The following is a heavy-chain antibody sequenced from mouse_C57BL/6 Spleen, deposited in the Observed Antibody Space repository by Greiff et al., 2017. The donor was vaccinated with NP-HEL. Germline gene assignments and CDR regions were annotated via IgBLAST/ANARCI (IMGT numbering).Heavy chain of an antibody. CDR1: GYTFTSYW. CDR2: IDPSDSET. CDR3: ARSPFPYFDV. J-gene: IGHJ1*03. V-gene: IGHV1-52*01. Sequence: QVHVKQPGAELVRPGSSVKLSCKASGYTFTSYWMHWVKQRPIQGLEWIGNIDPSDSETHYNQKFKDKATLTVDKSSSTAYMQLSSLTSEDSAVYYCARSPFPYFDVWGTGTTVTVSS.